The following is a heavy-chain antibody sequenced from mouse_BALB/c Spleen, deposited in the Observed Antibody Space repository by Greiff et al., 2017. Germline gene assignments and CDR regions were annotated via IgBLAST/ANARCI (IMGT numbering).Heavy chain of an antibody. V-gene: IGHV2-9*02. Sequence: VQLQESGPGLVAPSQSLSITCTVSGFSLTSYGVHWVRQPPGKGLEWLGVIWAGGSTNYNSALMSRLSISKDNSKSQVFLKMNSLQTDDTAMYYCARGSTMVTGALAYWGQGTLVTVSA. D-gene: IGHD2-2*01. J-gene: IGHJ3*01. CDR1: GFSLTSYG. CDR2: IWAGGST. CDR3: ARGSTMVTGALAY.